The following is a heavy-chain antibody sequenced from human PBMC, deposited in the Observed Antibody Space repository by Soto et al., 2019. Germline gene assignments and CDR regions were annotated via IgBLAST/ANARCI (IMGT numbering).Heavy chain of an antibody. J-gene: IGHJ5*02. CDR2: ISGSGRTI. CDR1: GIVFSDY. Sequence: QVQLVESGGGLVKPGGSLRLSFAASGIVFSDYMSWVRQAPGKGLEWLSYISGSGRTIYSAYSVKGRFTISRDNATNSLYLQMNNVRTEDTAVYYCARLPFPWGWFDPWGQGTLVTVSS. D-gene: IGHD3-16*01. CDR3: ARLPFPWGWFDP. V-gene: IGHV3-11*01.